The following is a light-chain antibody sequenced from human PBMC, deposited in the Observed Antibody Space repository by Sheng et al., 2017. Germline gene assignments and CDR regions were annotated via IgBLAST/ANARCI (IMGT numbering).Light chain of an antibody. J-gene: IGLJ3*02. CDR3: QLWDSSTYHWV. V-gene: IGLV3-21*02. Sequence: SFVLTQPPSVSVAPGQTARISCEGNNIREKVVHWNQQRPGQAPVVVVSDDSDRPSGIPERFSGSNSGNTATLTISRVEAGDEADYYCQLWDSSTYHWVFGGGTKLTVL. CDR1: NIREKV. CDR2: DDS.